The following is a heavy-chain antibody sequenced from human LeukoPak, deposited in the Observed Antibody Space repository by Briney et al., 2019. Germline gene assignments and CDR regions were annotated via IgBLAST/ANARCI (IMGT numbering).Heavy chain of an antibody. J-gene: IGHJ4*02. D-gene: IGHD6-13*01. CDR3: ARDLLSSSWYFDY. CDR2: ISYDGSNK. Sequence: GGSLRLSCAASGFTFSSYWMSWVRQAPGKGLEWVAVISYDGSNKYYADSVKGRFTISRDNSKNTLYLQMNSLRAEDTAVYYCARDLLSSSWYFDYWGQGTLVTVSS. V-gene: IGHV3-30-3*01. CDR1: GFTFSSYW.